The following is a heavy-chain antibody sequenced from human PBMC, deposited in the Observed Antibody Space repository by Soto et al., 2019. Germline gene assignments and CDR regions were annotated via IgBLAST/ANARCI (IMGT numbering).Heavy chain of an antibody. Sequence: QVQLVQSGAEVKKPGSSVKVSCKASGGTFSSYAISWVRQAPGQGLEWMVGIIPIFGTANYAQKFQGRVTMTADESTSTAYMELSSRRSADTALYYCAREQVAVTTISPIYYDGMDVWGQGTTVTVSS. CDR1: GGTFSSYA. J-gene: IGHJ6*02. D-gene: IGHD4-17*01. V-gene: IGHV1-69*01. CDR2: IIPIFGTA. CDR3: AREQVAVTTISPIYYDGMDV.